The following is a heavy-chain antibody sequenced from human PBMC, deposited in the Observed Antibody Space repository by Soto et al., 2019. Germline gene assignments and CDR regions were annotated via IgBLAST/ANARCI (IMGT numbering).Heavy chain of an antibody. CDR2: IYHSGST. CDR1: GGSISSGGYS. CDR3: ARGYYDFWSGYYSPFGMGMDV. Sequence: QLQLQESGSGLVKPSQTLSLTCAVSGGSISSGGYSWSWIRQPPGKALEWIGYIYHSGSTYYNPSLKSRVTISVDRSKNQFSLKLSSVTAADTAVYYCARGYYDFWSGYYSPFGMGMDVWGQGTTVTVSS. D-gene: IGHD3-3*01. J-gene: IGHJ6*02. V-gene: IGHV4-30-2*01.